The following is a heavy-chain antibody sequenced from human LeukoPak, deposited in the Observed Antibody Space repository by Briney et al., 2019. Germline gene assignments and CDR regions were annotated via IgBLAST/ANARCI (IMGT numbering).Heavy chain of an antibody. J-gene: IGHJ3*02. D-gene: IGHD3-3*01. CDR2: ISGSGVST. CDR1: GFTFSSYA. V-gene: IGHV3-23*01. Sequence: GGSLRLSCAASGFTFSSYAMSWVRQAPGKGLEWVSAISGSGVSTFSADSVKGRFTISRDNSKSTLYLQMNNLRGEDRAVYYCAKCRNFDFWSGGDAFDIWGQGTMVTVSS. CDR3: AKCRNFDFWSGGDAFDI.